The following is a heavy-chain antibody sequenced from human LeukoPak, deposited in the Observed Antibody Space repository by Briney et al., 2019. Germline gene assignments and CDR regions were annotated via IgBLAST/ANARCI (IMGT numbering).Heavy chain of an antibody. D-gene: IGHD2-21*01. Sequence: GGSLRLSCAASGFNFSRNWMTWVRQAPGKGLEWVANIKQDGREEYYVDSVKGRFTISRDNAKKSTYLQMNRVRAEDTAVYYCARDYGDHPYPEVTLDLWGQGTLVTVSS. CDR1: GFNFSRNW. CDR3: ARDYGDHPYPEVTLDL. J-gene: IGHJ4*02. CDR2: IKQDGREE. V-gene: IGHV3-7*01.